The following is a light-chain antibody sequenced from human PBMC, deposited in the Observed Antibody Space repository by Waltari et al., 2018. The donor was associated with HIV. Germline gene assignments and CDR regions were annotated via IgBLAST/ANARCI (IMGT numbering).Light chain of an antibody. J-gene: IGLJ1*01. CDR3: CAYAAGHVSYV. V-gene: IGLV2-11*01. CDR1: TSDVGFYDY. CDR2: DVN. Sequence: QSALTQPPSVSGSPGQSVSISCSGTTSDVGFYDYVSWYQQYPGKAPRLIIFDVNQRPSGGPDLFSASKSGNTASLTISGLQTEDEADYFCCAYAAGHVSYVFGNGTAVAVL.